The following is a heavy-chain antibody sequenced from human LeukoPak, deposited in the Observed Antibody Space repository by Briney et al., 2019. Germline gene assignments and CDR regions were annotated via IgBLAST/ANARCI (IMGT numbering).Heavy chain of an antibody. CDR2: VSAYNGNT. D-gene: IGHD3-22*01. V-gene: IGHV1-18*01. J-gene: IGHJ4*02. CDR1: GYTFTSYG. Sequence: ASVKVSCKASGYTFTSYGISWVRQAPGQGLEWMGWVSAYNGNTNYAQKLQGRVTMTTDTSTSTAYMELRSLRSDDTAVYYCARDSSGYLPNDYWGQGTLVTVSS. CDR3: ARDSSGYLPNDY.